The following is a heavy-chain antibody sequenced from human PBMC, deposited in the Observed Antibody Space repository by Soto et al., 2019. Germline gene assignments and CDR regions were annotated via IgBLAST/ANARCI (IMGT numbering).Heavy chain of an antibody. D-gene: IGHD3-16*01. CDR2: ISATGGGT. V-gene: IGHV3-23*01. CDR1: GFKFSSYA. Sequence: GGSLRLSCAASGFKFSSYAMSWVRQAPGKGLEWVSLISATGGGTYYADSVKGRFIISRDNSDNTLYLQVHSLRAEDTAVYYCAKDRRAGGNSAFYFDFWGQGAQVTVSS. J-gene: IGHJ5*01. CDR3: AKDRRAGGNSAFYFDF.